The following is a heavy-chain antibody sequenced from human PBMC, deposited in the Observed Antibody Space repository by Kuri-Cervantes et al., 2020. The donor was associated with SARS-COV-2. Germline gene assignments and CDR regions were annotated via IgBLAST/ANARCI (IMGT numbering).Heavy chain of an antibody. CDR3: ARSHTLCGGNSSPWDY. D-gene: IGHD4-23*01. CDR2: INTYNGNT. CDR1: GYTLTELS. Sequence: ASVKVSCKVSGYTLTELSMHWVRQAPGRGLQWVGSINTYNGNTNYAQILQGRVTMTTDTSTNTAFMELRGLRSFDTAVYYCARSHTLCGGNSSPWDYWGQGTLVTVSS. V-gene: IGHV1-18*01. J-gene: IGHJ4*02.